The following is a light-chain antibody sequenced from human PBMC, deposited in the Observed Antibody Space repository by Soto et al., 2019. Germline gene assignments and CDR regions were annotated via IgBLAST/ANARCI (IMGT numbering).Light chain of an antibody. CDR3: KSYAGSNTYV. Sequence: QSVLTQPPSISGAPGQRVTISCTGSSSNIGAGSDVHWDHQLPGTAPKLLIYGNTNRPSGVPDRFSGSKSGTSASLAIAGLQTEDEGDYFCKSYAGSNTYVFGSGTKVTVL. J-gene: IGLJ1*01. CDR1: SSNIGAGSD. V-gene: IGLV1-40*01. CDR2: GNT.